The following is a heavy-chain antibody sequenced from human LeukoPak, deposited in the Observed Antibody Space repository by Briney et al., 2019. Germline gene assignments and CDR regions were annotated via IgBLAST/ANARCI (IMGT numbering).Heavy chain of an antibody. CDR2: IRYDGSNK. CDR1: GSTFSSYG. J-gene: IGHJ4*02. D-gene: IGHD3-22*01. V-gene: IGHV3-30*02. CDR3: AKPRYDSSGYESGYFDY. Sequence: GGSLRLSCAASGSTFSSYGMHWVRQAPGKGLEWVAFIRYDGSNKYYADSVKGRFTISRDNSKNTLYLQMNSLRAEDTAVYYCAKPRYDSSGYESGYFDYWGQGTLVTVSS.